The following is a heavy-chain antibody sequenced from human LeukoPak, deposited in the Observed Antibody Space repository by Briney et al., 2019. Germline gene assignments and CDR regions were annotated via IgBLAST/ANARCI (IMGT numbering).Heavy chain of an antibody. D-gene: IGHD6-19*01. CDR3: ASTKSLVDAFDI. CDR2: INSDGSST. Sequence: GGSLRLSCAASGFTFSSYWMHWVRQAPGKGLVWVSRINSDGSSTSYADSVKGRFTISRDNAKNTLYLQMNSPRAEDTAVYYCASTKSLVDAFDIWGQGTMVTVSS. CDR1: GFTFSSYW. V-gene: IGHV3-74*01. J-gene: IGHJ3*02.